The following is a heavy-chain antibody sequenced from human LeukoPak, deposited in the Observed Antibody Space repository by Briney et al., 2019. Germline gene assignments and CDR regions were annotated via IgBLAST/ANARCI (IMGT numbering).Heavy chain of an antibody. CDR1: GFTFSSYW. D-gene: IGHD3-22*01. CDR2: ISWNSGSI. J-gene: IGHJ4*02. Sequence: PGGSLRLSCAASGFTFSSYWMHWVRQAPGKGLEWVSGISWNSGSIGYADSVKGRFTISRDNAKNSLYLQMNSLRAEDMALYYCAKVATRYYDSSGYYSHYFDYWGQGTLVTVSS. V-gene: IGHV3-9*03. CDR3: AKVATRYYDSSGYYSHYFDY.